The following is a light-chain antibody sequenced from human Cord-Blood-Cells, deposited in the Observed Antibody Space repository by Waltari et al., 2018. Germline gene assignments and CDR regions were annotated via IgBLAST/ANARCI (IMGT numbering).Light chain of an antibody. Sequence: DIVMTQSPDSLAVSLGERATINCKSIQSVLCSSNNKNYLAWYQQKPGQPPKLLIYWASTRESGVPDRFSGSGSGTDFTLTISSLQAEDVAVYYCQQYYSTPWTFGQGTKVEIK. CDR3: QQYYSTPWT. CDR2: WAS. J-gene: IGKJ1*01. CDR1: QSVLCSSNNKNY. V-gene: IGKV4-1*01.